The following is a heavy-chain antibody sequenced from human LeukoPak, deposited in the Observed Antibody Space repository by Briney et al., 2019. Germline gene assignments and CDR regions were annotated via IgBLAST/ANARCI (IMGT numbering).Heavy chain of an antibody. CDR3: ARDGGSSSWYHDAFDI. D-gene: IGHD6-13*01. V-gene: IGHV3-21*01. J-gene: IGHJ3*02. Sequence: GGSLRLSCAASGFTFSSYSMNWVRQAPGKGLEWVSSISSSSGYIYYADSVKGRFTISRDNAKNSLYLQMNSLRAEDTAVYYCARDGGSSSWYHDAFDIWGQGTMVTVSS. CDR1: GFTFSSYS. CDR2: ISSSSGYI.